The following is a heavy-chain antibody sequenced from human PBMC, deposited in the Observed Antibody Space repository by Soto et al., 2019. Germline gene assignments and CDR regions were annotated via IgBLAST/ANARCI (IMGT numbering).Heavy chain of an antibody. CDR1: GFTFSSYG. D-gene: IGHD3-22*01. CDR3: AKSYYDSSGYYYYYYYGMDV. Sequence: QVQLVESGGGVVQPGRSLRLSCAASGFTFSSYGMHWVRQAPGTGLEWVAVISYDGSNKYYADSVKGRFTISRDNSKNTLYLQMNSLRAEDTAVYYCAKSYYDSSGYYYYYYYGMDVWGQGTTVTVSS. CDR2: ISYDGSNK. J-gene: IGHJ6*02. V-gene: IGHV3-30*18.